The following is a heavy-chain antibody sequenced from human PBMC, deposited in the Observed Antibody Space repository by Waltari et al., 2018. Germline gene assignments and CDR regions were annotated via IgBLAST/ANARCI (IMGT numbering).Heavy chain of an antibody. J-gene: IGHJ4*02. CDR1: GYIFTGIY. CDR2: INPHRGDK. CDR3: ARGSSRVDF. D-gene: IGHD2-2*01. V-gene: IGHV1-2*02. Sequence: QVQLVQSGAEVRKPGASVKVSCKASGYIFTGIYINWVRQAPGQGFEWMEWINPHRGDKNYAQKFRGRITMTRDTAITTAYIELSSLTSDDTAVYYCARGSSRVDFWGQGTLVTVSS.